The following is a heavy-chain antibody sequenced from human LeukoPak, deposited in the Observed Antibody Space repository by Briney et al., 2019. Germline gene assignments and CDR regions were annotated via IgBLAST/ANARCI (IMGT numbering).Heavy chain of an antibody. J-gene: IGHJ4*02. V-gene: IGHV3-21*01. CDR1: GFTFSTGS. CDR2: ISSRSDYI. Sequence: PGGSLRLSCAAAGFTFSTGSMNWVRQAPGKGLEWVASISSRSDYIYYADSVQGRFPSHRDHAKNSLYLQMNSLRADDTAVYHCARDPFQEWELKTLDYWGQGTLVTVS. CDR3: ARDPFQEWELKTLDY. D-gene: IGHD1-26*01.